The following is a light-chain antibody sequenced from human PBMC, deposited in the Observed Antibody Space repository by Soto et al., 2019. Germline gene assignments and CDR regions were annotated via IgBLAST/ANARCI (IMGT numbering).Light chain of an antibody. J-gene: IGKJ2*01. Sequence: EIVLTQSPATLSLSPGETATLSCKAGQSVRGSYLGWYQKKAGQAPRLLIYAASSRPTGIPDRFGGYGSGTDFTLIISRLEPEDGGVYYCHHYGSFPYTFGQGTKVEIK. CDR1: QSVRGSY. CDR3: HHYGSFPYT. CDR2: AAS. V-gene: IGKV3-20*01.